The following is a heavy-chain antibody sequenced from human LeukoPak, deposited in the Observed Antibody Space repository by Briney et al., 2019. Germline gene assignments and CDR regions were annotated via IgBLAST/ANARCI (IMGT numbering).Heavy chain of an antibody. CDR1: GYTFSSKG. J-gene: IGHJ4*02. CDR2: ISVYNGNT. CDR3: ARDINAYGDSPSDY. V-gene: IGHV1-18*01. Sequence: GASVKVSCKTSGYTFSSKGITWVRQAPGQGLEWMGWISVYNGNTKYAQKLQGRVTMTTDTSTTTAYMELRSLRSADTAMYYCARDINAYGDSPSDYWGQGTLVTVSS. D-gene: IGHD4-17*01.